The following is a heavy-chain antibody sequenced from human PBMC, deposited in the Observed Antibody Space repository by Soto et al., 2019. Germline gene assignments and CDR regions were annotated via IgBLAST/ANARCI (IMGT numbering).Heavy chain of an antibody. D-gene: IGHD2-21*02. J-gene: IGHJ4*02. CDR2: IYYSGST. V-gene: IGHV4-61*01. CDR1: GGSVSSGSYY. CDR3: AREEVVTATTDY. Sequence: QVQLQESGPGLVKPSETLSLTCTVSGGSVSSGSYYWSWIRQPPGKGLEWIGYIYYSGSTNYNPSLKSRXXLXVXXSKNPFSLKLSSVTAADTAVYYCAREEVVTATTDYWGQGTLVTVSS.